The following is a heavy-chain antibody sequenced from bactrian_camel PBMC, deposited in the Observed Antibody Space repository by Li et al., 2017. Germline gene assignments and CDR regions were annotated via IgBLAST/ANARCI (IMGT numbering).Heavy chain of an antibody. Sequence: VQLVESGGDSVQAGQSLRLSCVASGYSDGCMGWFRQAPGKEREGIAIINSDGRTNYASAFEGRFTISRDNAKNTLYLQVDNLKSEDTAMYYCTAVAPGAVGCQAAMTPFAINRGQGTQVTV. V-gene: IGHV3S53*01. J-gene: IGHJ4*01. CDR3: TAVAPGAVGCQAAMTPFAIN. CDR1: GYSDGC. D-gene: IGHD4*01. CDR2: INSDGRT.